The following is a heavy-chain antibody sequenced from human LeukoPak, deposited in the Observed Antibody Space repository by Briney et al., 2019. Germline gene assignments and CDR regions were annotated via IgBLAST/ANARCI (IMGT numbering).Heavy chain of an antibody. CDR1: GFTFSSFW. V-gene: IGHV3-48*03. J-gene: IGHJ4*02. D-gene: IGHD3-22*01. CDR3: ARGWDYYDSSGYYY. CDR2: ISSSGSTI. Sequence: GGSLRLSCAASGFTFSSFWMGWVRQAPGKGLEGVSYISSSGSTIYYADSVKGRFTISRDNAKNSLYLQMNSLRAEDTAVYYCARGWDYYDSSGYYYWGQGTLVTVSS.